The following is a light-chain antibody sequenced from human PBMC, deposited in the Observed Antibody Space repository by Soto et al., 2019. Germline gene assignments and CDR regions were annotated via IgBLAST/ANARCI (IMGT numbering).Light chain of an antibody. Sequence: EIVLTQSPGTLSLSPGERATLSCRASQSVRSNFLAWYQQKPGQAPRLLIYGESNRATGIPDRFSGSGSGTDFTLTITRLEPEDFAMYYCQRYDSFRTFGQGTKVEI. J-gene: IGKJ1*01. CDR3: QRYDSFRT. CDR2: GES. CDR1: QSVRSNF. V-gene: IGKV3-20*01.